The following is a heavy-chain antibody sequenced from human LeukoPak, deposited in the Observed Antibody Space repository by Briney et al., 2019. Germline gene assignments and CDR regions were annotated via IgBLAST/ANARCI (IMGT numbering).Heavy chain of an antibody. Sequence: GASLKISCKGSGSTFTSYWIGGVRPMPGKGLEWMGIIYPDDSDTRYSPSFRGQVTMSIDTSINTAYLQWSSLEASDTAMYFCTRHQMLSWFDPWGQGTLVTVSS. CDR2: IYPDDSDT. D-gene: IGHD3-16*02. J-gene: IGHJ5*02. CDR1: GSTFTSYW. V-gene: IGHV5-51*01. CDR3: TRHQMLSWFDP.